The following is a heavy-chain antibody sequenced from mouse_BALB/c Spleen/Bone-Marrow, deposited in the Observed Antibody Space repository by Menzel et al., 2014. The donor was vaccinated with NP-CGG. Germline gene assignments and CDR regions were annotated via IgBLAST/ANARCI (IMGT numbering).Heavy chain of an antibody. CDR2: INPGSGGN. CDR3: ARSIYDGYSEAMDY. Sequence: VQREESGAELVRPGTSVKVSCKASGYAFTNYLIEWVKQRPGQGLEWIGVINPGSGGNNYNERFKGKATLTADKSSSTAYMQLSSLTSDDSAVYFCARSIYDGYSEAMDYWGQGTSVTVSS. D-gene: IGHD2-3*01. V-gene: IGHV1-54*03. J-gene: IGHJ4*01. CDR1: GYAFTNYL.